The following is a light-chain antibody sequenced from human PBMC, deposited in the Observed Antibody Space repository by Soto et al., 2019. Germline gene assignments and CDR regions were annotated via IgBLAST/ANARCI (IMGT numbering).Light chain of an antibody. CDR3: AAWDDRLNGPV. J-gene: IGLJ2*01. Sequence: QSVLTQPPSASGTPGQRITISWSGSSTNIGSNPVNWYHQLPGTAPTHLIYSNNQRPSGVADRFSGSNSGYSASLAISGLQSEDEADYYCAAWDDRLNGPVFGGGTKLTVL. CDR2: SNN. CDR1: STNIGSNP. V-gene: IGLV1-44*01.